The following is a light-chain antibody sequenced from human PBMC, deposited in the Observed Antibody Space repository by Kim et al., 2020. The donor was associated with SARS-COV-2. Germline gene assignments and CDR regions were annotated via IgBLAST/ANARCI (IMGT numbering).Light chain of an antibody. CDR2: QDS. Sequence: SYELTQPPSVSVSPGQTASITCSGDKLGDKYACWYQQKPGQSPVLVIYQDSKRPPGIPERFSGSNSGNTATLTISGTQAMDEADYYCQAWDSSIYVVFGGGTQLTVL. V-gene: IGLV3-1*01. CDR1: KLGDKY. CDR3: QAWDSSIYVV. J-gene: IGLJ2*01.